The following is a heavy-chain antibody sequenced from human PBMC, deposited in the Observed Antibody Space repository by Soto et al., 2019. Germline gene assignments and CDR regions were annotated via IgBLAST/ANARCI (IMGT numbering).Heavy chain of an antibody. J-gene: IGHJ4*02. CDR3: ARVVGATQMDFDY. CDR2: IKQDGSEK. CDR1: GXTFSSYW. Sequence: LRLSFAASGXTFSSYWMTWVRQAPGKGLEWVANIKQDGSEKYYVDSVRGRFTMSRDNAKNSLYLQMNSLRAEDTAVYYCARVVGATQMDFDYWGQGALVTVSS. V-gene: IGHV3-7*01. D-gene: IGHD1-26*01.